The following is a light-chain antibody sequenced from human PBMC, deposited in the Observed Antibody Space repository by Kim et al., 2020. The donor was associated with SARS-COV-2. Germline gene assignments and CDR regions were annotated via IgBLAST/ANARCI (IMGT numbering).Light chain of an antibody. J-gene: IGLJ3*02. CDR1: SSDVGGYHY. V-gene: IGLV2-8*01. CDR2: EVS. Sequence: GHSVTISCTGTSSDVGGYHYVSWYQQHPGKAPKLMIYEVSKRPSGVPDRFSGSKSGNTASLTVSGLQAEDEADYYCSSYAGSNNLVFGGGTQLTVL. CDR3: SSYAGSNNLV.